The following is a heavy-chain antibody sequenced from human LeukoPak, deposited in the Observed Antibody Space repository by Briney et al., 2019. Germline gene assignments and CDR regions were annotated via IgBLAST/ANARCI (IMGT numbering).Heavy chain of an antibody. CDR1: GFSLSSHGVG. CDR2: IYWNDDE. Sequence: SGPTLVKPTQTLTLTCTFSGFSLSSHGVGEGWIRQPPGKAMERLALIYWNDDERYSPSLKSRLTITKDTSKNQVVLTMTNMDPVDTATYYCAHKLIDSRGSRHAEYFHQWGQGTLVTVSS. D-gene: IGHD3-16*02. V-gene: IGHV2-5*01. J-gene: IGHJ1*01. CDR3: AHKLIDSRGSRHAEYFHQ.